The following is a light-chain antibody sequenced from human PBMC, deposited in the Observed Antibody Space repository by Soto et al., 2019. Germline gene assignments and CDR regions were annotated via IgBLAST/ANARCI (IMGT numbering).Light chain of an antibody. CDR1: NIGSKS. J-gene: IGLJ1*01. V-gene: IGLV3-21*02. CDR3: HVWDDSDHYV. CDR2: DDS. Sequence: SYELTQPPSVSVAPGQTAIITCGEKNIGSKSVHWYQQKPGQGPVLVVYDDSDRPSRIPERFSGSKSGKVATLTISRVEAGDEVDYYCHVWDDSDHYVFGSGTKLTVL.